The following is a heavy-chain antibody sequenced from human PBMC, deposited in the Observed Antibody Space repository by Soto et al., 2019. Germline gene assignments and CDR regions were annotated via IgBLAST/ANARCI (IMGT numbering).Heavy chain of an antibody. J-gene: IGHJ4*02. CDR2: INHSGST. D-gene: IGHD3-10*01. Sequence: QVQLQQWGAGLLKPSETLSLTCAVYGGSFSGYYWCWIRQPPGKGLEWIGEINHSGSTNYNPSLKSRVTISVDTSKDKFSLKLSSVTAADTAVYYCARRATYYYGSGSPLDYWGQGTLVTVSS. CDR1: GGSFSGYY. V-gene: IGHV4-34*01. CDR3: ARRATYYYGSGSPLDY.